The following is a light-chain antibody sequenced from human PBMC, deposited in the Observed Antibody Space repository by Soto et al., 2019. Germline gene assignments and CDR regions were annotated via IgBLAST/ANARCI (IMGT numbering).Light chain of an antibody. V-gene: IGLV1-36*01. CDR3: AAWDDSLNGPV. CDR1: SSNIGNNA. CDR2: YDD. J-gene: IGLJ2*01. Sequence: QSVLTQPPSVSEAPRQRVTISCSGSSSNIGNNAVNWYQQLPGKAPKLLIYYDDLLPSGISDRCSGSKSGTSASLAISGLQSEDEADYYCAAWDDSLNGPVFGGGTTLTVL.